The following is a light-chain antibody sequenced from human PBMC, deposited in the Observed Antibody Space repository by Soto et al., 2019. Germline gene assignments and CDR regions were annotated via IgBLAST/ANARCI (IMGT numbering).Light chain of an antibody. CDR2: DAS. J-gene: IGKJ4*01. CDR3: QHRSDWPLS. Sequence: EIVLTQSPATLSLSPGERATLSCRASQSVSSFLAWYQQKPGQAPRLLIYDASNRATGIPARFSGSGSGTDFTLTISSLEPEDFAVYYCQHRSDWPLSFGGGTKVEIK. V-gene: IGKV3-11*01. CDR1: QSVSSF.